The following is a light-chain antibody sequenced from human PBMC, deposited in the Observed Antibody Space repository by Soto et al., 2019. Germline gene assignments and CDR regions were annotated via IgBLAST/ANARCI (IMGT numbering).Light chain of an antibody. J-gene: IGKJ5*01. CDR2: AAS. CDR3: QQYDNWPIT. Sequence: EIVLTQSPDTLSLSPGERATLSCRASQGLGTNLAWYQQKPGQGPRLLIYAASTRATGISDRFSGSGSGTEFTLTISSLQSEDFAVYYCQQYDNWPITFGQVTRLEIK. V-gene: IGKV3-15*01. CDR1: QGLGTN.